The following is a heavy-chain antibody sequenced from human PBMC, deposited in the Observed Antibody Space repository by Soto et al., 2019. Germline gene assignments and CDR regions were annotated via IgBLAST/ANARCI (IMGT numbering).Heavy chain of an antibody. CDR3: ARGQWLVKRMFDY. J-gene: IGHJ4*02. Sequence: ETLSLTCAVYGGSFSGYYWGWIRQPPGKGLEWIGEINHSGSTNYNPSLKSRVTISVDTSKNQFSLKLSSVTAADTAVYYCARGQWLVKRMFDYWGQGTLVTVSS. V-gene: IGHV4-34*01. D-gene: IGHD6-19*01. CDR2: INHSGST. CDR1: GGSFSGYY.